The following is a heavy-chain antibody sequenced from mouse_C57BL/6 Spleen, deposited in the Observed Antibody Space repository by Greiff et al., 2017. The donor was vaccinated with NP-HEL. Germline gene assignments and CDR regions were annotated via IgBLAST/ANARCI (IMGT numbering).Heavy chain of an antibody. CDR1: GYTFTSYW. J-gene: IGHJ4*01. V-gene: IGHV1-52*01. D-gene: IGHD2-4*01. Sequence: QVQLQQPGAELVRPGSSVKLSCKASGYTFTSYWMHWVKQRPIQGLEWIGNIDPSDSETHYNQKFKDKATLTVDKSSSTAYMQLSSLTSEDSAVYYCARYPDYGLYYAMDYWGQGTSVTVSS. CDR3: ARYPDYGLYYAMDY. CDR2: IDPSDSET.